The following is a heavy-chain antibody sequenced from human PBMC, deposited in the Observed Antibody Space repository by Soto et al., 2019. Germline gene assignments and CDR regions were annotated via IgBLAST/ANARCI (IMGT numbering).Heavy chain of an antibody. CDR3: AKGSLFNVLRYFDWSYYFGY. Sequence: GGSLRLSCAASGFTFSSYAMSWVRQAPGKGLEWVSAISGSGGSTYYADSVKGRFTISRENSKNTLYLQMNSLRAEDTAVYYCAKGSLFNVLRYFDWSYYFGYWGQGTLVTVSS. V-gene: IGHV3-23*01. J-gene: IGHJ4*02. CDR2: ISGSGGST. D-gene: IGHD3-9*01. CDR1: GFTFSSYA.